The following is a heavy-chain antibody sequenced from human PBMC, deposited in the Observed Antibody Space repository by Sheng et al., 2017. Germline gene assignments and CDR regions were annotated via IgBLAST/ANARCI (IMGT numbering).Heavy chain of an antibody. J-gene: IGHJ4*02. Sequence: QVQLVESGGGVVQPGRSLRLSCAASGFTFSSYAMHWVRQAPGKGLEWVAVISYDGSNKYYADSVKGRFTISRDNSKNTLYLQMNSLRAEDTAVYYCAREGYGDYGGYFDYWGQGTLVTVSS. CDR2: ISYDGSNK. V-gene: IGHV3-30-3*01. CDR3: AREGYGDYGGYFDY. CDR1: GFTFSSYA. D-gene: IGHD4-17*01.